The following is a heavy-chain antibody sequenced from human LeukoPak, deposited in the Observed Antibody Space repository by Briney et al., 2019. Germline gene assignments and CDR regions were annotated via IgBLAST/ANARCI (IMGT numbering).Heavy chain of an antibody. CDR2: ISAYNGDT. J-gene: IGHJ5*02. CDR1: GYTFNSHG. CDR3: ARDPSNTSGWKTWFDP. V-gene: IGHV1-18*04. Sequence: VSVKVSCKASGYTFNSHGISWVRQATGQGLEWVGWISAYNGDTSFAQKFQGRVSLTTDRTTSTAYLELRRLRSDDTAVYYCARDPSNTSGWKTWFDPWAQETLVTVSS. D-gene: IGHD6-19*01.